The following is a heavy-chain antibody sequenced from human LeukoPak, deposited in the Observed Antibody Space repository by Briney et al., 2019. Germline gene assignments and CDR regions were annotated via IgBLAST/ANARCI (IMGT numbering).Heavy chain of an antibody. D-gene: IGHD6-19*01. CDR3: ARGKRAVAGTLGY. CDR2: IIPIFGTA. Sequence: SVKVSCKASGGTFSSYAISWLRQAPGQGLEWMGGIIPIFGTANYAQKFQGRVTITTDESTSTAYMELSSLRSEDTAVYYCARGKRAVAGTLGYWGQGTLVTVSS. CDR1: GGTFSSYA. J-gene: IGHJ4*02. V-gene: IGHV1-69*05.